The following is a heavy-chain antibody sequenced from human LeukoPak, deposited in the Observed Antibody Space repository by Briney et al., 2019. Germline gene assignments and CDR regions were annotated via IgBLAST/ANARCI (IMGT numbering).Heavy chain of an antibody. CDR2: ISSGGSS. J-gene: IGHJ3*02. V-gene: IGHV4-4*07. D-gene: IGHD2-2*01. CDR3: ANLGYCSSTSCRAEEDAFDI. CDR1: GDSISYFY. Sequence: SETLSLTCSVSGDSISYFYWSWIRQAAGKGLEWIGRISSGGSSDYNASLKSRVTMSIDTSKNQFSLKLSSVTAADTAVYYCANLGYCSSTSCRAEEDAFDIWGQGTMVTVSS.